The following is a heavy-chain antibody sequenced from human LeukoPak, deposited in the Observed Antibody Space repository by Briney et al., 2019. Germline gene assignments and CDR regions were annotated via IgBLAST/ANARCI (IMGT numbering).Heavy chain of an antibody. Sequence: HGESLKISCKGSGYSFTTHWIGWVRQMPGKGLEWMGIIYPDDSNTRYSPSFQGQVTLSADKSINTAYLQWGSLKVSDTAIYYCARASEPASMVTFGYWGQGTLVTVSS. V-gene: IGHV5-51*01. CDR2: IYPDDSNT. CDR1: GYSFTTHW. CDR3: ARASEPASMVTFGY. J-gene: IGHJ4*02. D-gene: IGHD4/OR15-4a*01.